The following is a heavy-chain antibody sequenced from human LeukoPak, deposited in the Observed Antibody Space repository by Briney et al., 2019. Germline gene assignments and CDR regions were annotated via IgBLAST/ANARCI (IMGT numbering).Heavy chain of an antibody. D-gene: IGHD1-26*01. CDR1: GLSYFNYC. Sequence: GPLQPFRAHSGLSYFNYCISMLLQAPPHHSAPLANINQDGSEENYVDSVKGRFTISRDNAKKSLYLQMNSLRAEDTAVYYCARDPDEWEVPIDFWGQGTLVTVSS. V-gene: IGHV3-7*01. CDR2: INQDGSEE. CDR3: ARDPDEWEVPIDF. J-gene: IGHJ4*02.